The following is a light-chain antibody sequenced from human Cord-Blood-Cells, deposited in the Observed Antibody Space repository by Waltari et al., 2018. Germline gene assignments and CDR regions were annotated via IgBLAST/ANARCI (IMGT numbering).Light chain of an antibody. CDR2: AAS. V-gene: IGKV1-39*01. CDR1: QSISSY. Sequence: DIQMTQSPSSLSASVGDRVTIPCRASQSISSYLNWDQQKPGKAPKLPIYAASSLQSGVPSRFSCSGSGTDFTLTISSLQPEDFATYYCQQSYSTPLTFGGGTKVEIK. CDR3: QQSYSTPLT. J-gene: IGKJ4*01.